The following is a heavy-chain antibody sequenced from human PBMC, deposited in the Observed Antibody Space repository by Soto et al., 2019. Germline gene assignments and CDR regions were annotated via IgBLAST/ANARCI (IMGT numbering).Heavy chain of an antibody. J-gene: IGHJ6*02. D-gene: IGHD3-22*01. V-gene: IGHV4-30-2*01. CDR3: SGSGYYNNSRMDV. CDR2: IYHSGST. Sequence: QLQLQESGSGLVKPSQTLSLTCAVSGGSISSGGYSWSWIRQPPGKGLEWIGYIYHSGSTYYNPSLKSRVTISIHMSKHQFSLKLSSVTAADVAVYYCSGSGYYNNSRMDVWGQGTTVTVSS. CDR1: GGSISSGGYS.